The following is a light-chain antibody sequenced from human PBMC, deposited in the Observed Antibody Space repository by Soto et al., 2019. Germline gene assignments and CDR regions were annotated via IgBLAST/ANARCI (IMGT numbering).Light chain of an antibody. CDR3: QQYGSSPETWT. CDR2: GAS. J-gene: IGKJ1*01. V-gene: IGKV3-20*01. Sequence: EIVLTQSPATLSLSPGERATLSRRASQSVRSSYLAWYQQKPGQAPRLLIYGASSRATGIPDRFSGSGSGTDFTLTISRLEPEDFAVYYCQQYGSSPETWTFGQGTKVDIK. CDR1: QSVRSSY.